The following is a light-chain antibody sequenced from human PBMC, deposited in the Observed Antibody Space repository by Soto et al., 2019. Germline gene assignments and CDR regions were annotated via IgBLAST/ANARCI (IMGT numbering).Light chain of an antibody. J-gene: IGKJ2*01. CDR1: QSLAHSDGITY. Sequence: IVMTQTPLSSPVTLGQPASISCRSTQSLAHSDGITYLSWLHQRPGQPPRLLIYRTSNRFSGVPDRFSGSGAGTDFTLKISRVEAEDVGVYYCMQAAQFPYTFGQGTKLEI. CDR3: MQAAQFPYT. V-gene: IGKV2-24*01. CDR2: RTS.